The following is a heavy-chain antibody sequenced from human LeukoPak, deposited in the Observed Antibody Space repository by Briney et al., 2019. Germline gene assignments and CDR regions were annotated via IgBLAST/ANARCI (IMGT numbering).Heavy chain of an antibody. V-gene: IGHV3-23*01. CDR1: GFTFSSYA. CDR3: AKVAALYSGSYPDY. Sequence: GGSLRLSCAASGFTFSSYAMHWVRQAPGKGLEWVSAISGSGGSTYYADSVKGRFTISRDNSKNTLYLQMNSLRAEDTAVYYCAKVAALYSGSYPDYWGQGTLVTVSS. D-gene: IGHD1-26*01. J-gene: IGHJ4*02. CDR2: ISGSGGST.